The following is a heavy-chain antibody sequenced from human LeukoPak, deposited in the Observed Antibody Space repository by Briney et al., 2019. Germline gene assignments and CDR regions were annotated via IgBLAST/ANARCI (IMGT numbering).Heavy chain of an antibody. J-gene: IGHJ4*02. D-gene: IGHD3-10*01. CDR3: ARVLFEGGGFGELLPFDY. V-gene: IGHV1-2*02. Sequence: ASAKVSCKASGYTFTGYYMHWVRQAPGQGLEWMGWINPNSGGTNYAQKFQGRVTMTRDTSISAAYMELSRLRSDDTAVYYCARVLFEGGGFGELLPFDYWGQGTLVTVSS. CDR2: INPNSGGT. CDR1: GYTFTGYY.